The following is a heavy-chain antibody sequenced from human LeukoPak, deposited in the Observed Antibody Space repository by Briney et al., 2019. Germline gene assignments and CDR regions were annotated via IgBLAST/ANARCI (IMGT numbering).Heavy chain of an antibody. CDR1: GFKFSDYS. CDR2: IGGSGGGT. CDR3: AKDQEPRFLQTTFDY. Sequence: GGSLRLSCAASGFKFSDYSMSWVRQAPGKGLEWVAGIGGSGGGTYYGDSVKGRSTVSRDNSKNTLFLHMNNLSAEDTAVYFCAKDQEPRFLQTTFDYWGQGTLVTVSS. V-gene: IGHV3-23*01. D-gene: IGHD3-3*01. J-gene: IGHJ4*02.